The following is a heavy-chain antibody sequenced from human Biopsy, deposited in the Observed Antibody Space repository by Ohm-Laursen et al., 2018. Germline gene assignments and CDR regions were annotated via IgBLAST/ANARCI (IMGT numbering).Heavy chain of an antibody. D-gene: IGHD6-13*01. Sequence: TQTLTLTCSFSGFSLSARGMCVSWIRQAPGKALEWLARVDWDDYKDYSASLQTKPSISKDTSNDQVVLTVSNVDPADTATYYCARTPILIVSAGLVYRHRRHLQGMDVWGQGIAVTVS. J-gene: IGHJ6*02. CDR2: VDWDDYK. V-gene: IGHV2-70*11. CDR3: ARTPILIVSAGLVYRHRRHLQGMDV. CDR1: GFSLSARGMC.